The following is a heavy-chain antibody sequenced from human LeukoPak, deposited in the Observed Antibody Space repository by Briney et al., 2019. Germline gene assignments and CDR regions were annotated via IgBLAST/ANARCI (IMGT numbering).Heavy chain of an antibody. CDR1: GFTFSSYY. J-gene: IGHJ4*02. CDR3: ARDEHQYYSESSGRFDY. V-gene: IGHV3-74*01. D-gene: IGHD3-22*01. CDR2: INSDGSNT. Sequence: SGGSLRLSCAASGFTFSSYYIHWVRQAPGKGLVWVSRINSDGSNTGYADSVKGRFTISRDNAKNTLYLQMNSLRAEDTALYYCARDEHQYYSESSGRFDYWGQGILVTVSS.